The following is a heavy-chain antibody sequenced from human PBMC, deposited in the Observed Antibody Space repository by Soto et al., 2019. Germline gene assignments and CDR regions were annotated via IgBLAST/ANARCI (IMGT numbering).Heavy chain of an antibody. Sequence: QVQLVESGGGVVPPGRSVRLSCAASVFTFSSYAMHWVRQAPGKGLEWVAVISYDGSKKYYADSVKGRFTISRDNSKNTLYLQMNSLRAEDTAVYHCARDPGSYFDYWGQGTLVTVSS. CDR3: ARDPGSYFDY. CDR1: VFTFSSYA. CDR2: ISYDGSKK. D-gene: IGHD3-10*01. V-gene: IGHV3-30-3*01. J-gene: IGHJ4*02.